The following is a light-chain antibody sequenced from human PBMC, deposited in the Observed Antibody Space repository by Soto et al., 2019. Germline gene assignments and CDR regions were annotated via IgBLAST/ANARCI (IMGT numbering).Light chain of an antibody. CDR2: AAS. V-gene: IGKV3-15*01. J-gene: IGKJ1*01. Sequence: DILMTQSPATLSVSLGDRATISCRASHGVVSKLAWYQQKPGQAPSLLISAASTLATGIPARFSGSGSGTEFTLTISSLQSEDFATYYCHQYSDRSRTFGQGTRVEMK. CDR1: HGVVSK. CDR3: HQYSDRSRT.